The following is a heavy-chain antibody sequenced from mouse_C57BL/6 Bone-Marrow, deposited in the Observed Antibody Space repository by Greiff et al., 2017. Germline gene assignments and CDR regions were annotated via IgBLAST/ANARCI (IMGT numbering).Heavy chain of an antibody. V-gene: IGHV5-17*01. D-gene: IGHD1-1*01. CDR2: ISSGSSTI. CDR1: GFTFSDYG. Sequence: DVQLVESGGGLVKPGGSLKLSCAASGFTFSDYGMHWVRQAPEKGLEWVAYISSGSSTIYYADTVKGRFTISRDNAKNTLFLQMTSLRSEDTAMYYCASVYGSPAWFAYWGQGTLVTVSA. J-gene: IGHJ3*01. CDR3: ASVYGSPAWFAY.